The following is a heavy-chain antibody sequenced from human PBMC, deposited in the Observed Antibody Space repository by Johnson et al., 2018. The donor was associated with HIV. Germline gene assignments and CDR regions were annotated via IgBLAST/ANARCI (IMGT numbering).Heavy chain of an antibody. CDR3: AKVGHCRGDCNFEVLEDLFDV. V-gene: IGHV3-11*04. CDR2: ISSSGSTI. CDR1: GFTFSDYY. J-gene: IGHJ3*01. D-gene: IGHD2-21*02. Sequence: QVQLVESGGGLVQPGGSLRLSCAASGFTFSDYYMSWIRQAPGKGLEWVSYISSSGSTIYYADSVKGRFTISRDNAKNSLYLQMNSLRAEDTAVFYCAKVGHCRGDCNFEVLEDLFDVWGRGTMVTVSS.